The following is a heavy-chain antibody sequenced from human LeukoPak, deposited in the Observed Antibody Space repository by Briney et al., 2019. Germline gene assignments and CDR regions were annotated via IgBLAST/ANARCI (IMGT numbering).Heavy chain of an antibody. CDR1: GFTFSSYW. V-gene: IGHV3-7*01. CDR3: ARAPPYYYDSSGYYGYFDY. J-gene: IGHJ4*02. Sequence: GGSLRLSCAASGFTFSSYWMSWVRQAPGKGLEWVANIKQDGSEKYYVDSVKGRFTISRGNAKNSLYLQMNSLRAEDTAVYYCARAPPYYYDSSGYYGYFDYWGQGTLVTVSS. CDR2: IKQDGSEK. D-gene: IGHD3-22*01.